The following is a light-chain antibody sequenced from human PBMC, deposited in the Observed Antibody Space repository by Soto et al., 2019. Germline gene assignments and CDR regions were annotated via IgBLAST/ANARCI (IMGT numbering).Light chain of an antibody. J-gene: IGKJ5*01. CDR1: QSVAND. CDR3: QQYNKWPKT. Sequence: EIVMTQSPATLSVSPGERATLSCRASQSVANDLAWYQHKPGQAPRLLTHGASTRATGIPARFSGVGSGTEFTITISRLQYEDFEVYYCQQYNKWPKTFGQGPRLEI. CDR2: GAS. V-gene: IGKV3-15*01.